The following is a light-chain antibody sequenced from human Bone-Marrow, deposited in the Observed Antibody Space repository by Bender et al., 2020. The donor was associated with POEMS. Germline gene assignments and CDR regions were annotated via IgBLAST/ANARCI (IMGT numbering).Light chain of an antibody. CDR3: NSRDSSGNHP. CDR1: SLRLFY. J-gene: IGLJ2*01. Sequence: DPAVSVALGQTVRITCQGDSLRLFYASWYPQKPGQAPVLVMYGKNNRPSGIPDRFSGSSSGNSASLTITGAQAEDEADYYCNSRDSSGNHPFGGGTKVTVL. CDR2: GKN. V-gene: IGLV3-19*01.